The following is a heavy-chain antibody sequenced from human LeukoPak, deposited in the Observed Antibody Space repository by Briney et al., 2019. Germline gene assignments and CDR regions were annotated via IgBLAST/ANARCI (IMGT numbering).Heavy chain of an antibody. CDR1: GFTFSSYD. D-gene: IGHD3-10*01. CDR2: IGTTGDT. CDR3: ARAIAAFRGVNYFGY. J-gene: IGHJ4*02. Sequence: GGSLRLSCAASGFTFSSYDMHWVRQVTGKGLEWVSAIGTTGDTYYPGSVKGRFTISRENAKNSLYLQMNSLRAGDTAVYYCARAIAAFRGVNYFGYWGQGTLVTVAP. V-gene: IGHV3-13*01.